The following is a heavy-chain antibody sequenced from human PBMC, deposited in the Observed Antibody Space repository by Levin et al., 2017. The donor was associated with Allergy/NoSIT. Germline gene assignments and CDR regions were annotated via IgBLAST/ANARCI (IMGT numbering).Heavy chain of an antibody. J-gene: IGHJ4*02. CDR1: GGSISSSSYY. Sequence: PSETLSLTCTVSGGSISSSSYYWGWIRQPPGKGLEWIGSIFYSGSTYYNPSLKSRVTISVDTSKNQFSLKLSSVTAADTAVYYCARRTLVLYPSSTSCYDYWGQGTLVTVSS. D-gene: IGHD2-2*01. CDR2: IFYSGST. CDR3: ARRTLVLYPSSTSCYDY. V-gene: IGHV4-39*01.